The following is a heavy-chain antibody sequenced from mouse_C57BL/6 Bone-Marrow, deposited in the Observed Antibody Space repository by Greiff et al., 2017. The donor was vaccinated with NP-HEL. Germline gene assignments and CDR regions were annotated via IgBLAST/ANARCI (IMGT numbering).Heavy chain of an antibody. D-gene: IGHD2-4*01. J-gene: IGHJ2*01. CDR3: ARRGYDSYFDY. Sequence: VQLQQSGAELVKPGASVKISCKASGYAFSSYWMNWVKQRPGKGLEWIGQIYPGDGDTNYNGKFKGKATLTADKSSSTAYMQISSLTSEDSAVYFCARRGYDSYFDYWGQGTTLTVSS. V-gene: IGHV1-80*01. CDR1: GYAFSSYW. CDR2: IYPGDGDT.